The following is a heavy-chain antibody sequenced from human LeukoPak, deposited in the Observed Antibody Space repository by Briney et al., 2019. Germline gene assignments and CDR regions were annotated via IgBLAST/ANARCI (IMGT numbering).Heavy chain of an antibody. V-gene: IGHV3-21*01. CDR1: GFIFRNDW. CDR2: ISGSGGST. CDR3: ARGNAMGV. Sequence: GGSLRLSCVGSGFIFRNDWMHWVRQAPGKGLEWVSAISGSGGSTYYADSVKGRFTISRDNAKNSLSLQMNSLRAEDTALYYCARGNAMGVWGQGTTVTASS. J-gene: IGHJ6*02.